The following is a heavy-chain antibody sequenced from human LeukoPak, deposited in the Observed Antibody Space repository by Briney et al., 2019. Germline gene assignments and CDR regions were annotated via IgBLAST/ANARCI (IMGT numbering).Heavy chain of an antibody. Sequence: GGSLRLSCAASGFTFSDYWIHWVRQAPGKGLVWVSRINTDGSITNYADSVKGRFSISRDNAKNTLYLQMSSLRAEDTAVYYCARDRGPRTGFTVREAYDYWGQGTLVTASS. D-gene: IGHD3-10*01. J-gene: IGHJ4*02. CDR1: GFTFSDYW. CDR2: INTDGSIT. V-gene: IGHV3-74*01. CDR3: ARDRGPRTGFTVREAYDY.